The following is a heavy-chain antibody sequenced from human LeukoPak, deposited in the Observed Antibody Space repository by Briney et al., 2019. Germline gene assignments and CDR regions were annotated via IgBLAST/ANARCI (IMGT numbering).Heavy chain of an antibody. J-gene: IGHJ5*02. Sequence: PSETLSLTCTVSGGSISSSSYYWGWIRQPPGKGLEWIGSIYYSGSTYYNPSLKSRVTISVDTSKNQFSLKLSSVTAADTAVYYCARDTYDSSHNWFDPWGQGTLVTVSS. CDR1: GGSISSSSYY. CDR2: IYYSGST. D-gene: IGHD3-22*01. CDR3: ARDTYDSSHNWFDP. V-gene: IGHV4-39*07.